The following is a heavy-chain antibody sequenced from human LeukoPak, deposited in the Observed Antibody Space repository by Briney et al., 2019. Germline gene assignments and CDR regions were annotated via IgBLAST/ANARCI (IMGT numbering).Heavy chain of an antibody. J-gene: IGHJ4*02. CDR3: ARQIASAGTAGFDF. CDR1: GGSISSYY. D-gene: IGHD6-13*01. V-gene: IGHV4-4*07. Sequence: SETLSLTCTVSGGSISSYYWSWIRQPAGKGLEWIGRSYSTGSTNYNPSLKSRVTMSVDTSKNQFSLRLRSVTAADTAVYYCARQIASAGTAGFDFWGQGALVTVSS. CDR2: SYSTGST.